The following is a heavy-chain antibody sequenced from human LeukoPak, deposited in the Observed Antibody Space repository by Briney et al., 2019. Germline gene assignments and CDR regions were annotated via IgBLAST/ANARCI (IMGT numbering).Heavy chain of an antibody. CDR1: GGTFSSYA. CDR2: IIPLFGTA. J-gene: IGHJ5*02. Sequence: SVKVSCKASGGTFSSYAISWVRQAPGQGLEWMGGIIPLFGTANYAQKFQGRVTITADESTNTAYMELSSLRSEDTAVHYCAKRGYSYGFWFDPWGQGTLVTVSS. V-gene: IGHV1-69*13. CDR3: AKRGYSYGFWFDP. D-gene: IGHD5-18*01.